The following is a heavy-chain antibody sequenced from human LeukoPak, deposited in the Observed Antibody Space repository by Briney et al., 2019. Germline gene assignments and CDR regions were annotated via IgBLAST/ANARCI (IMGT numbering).Heavy chain of an antibody. CDR3: ARPHYVVVTAIRIFDY. J-gene: IGHJ4*02. V-gene: IGHV4-34*01. D-gene: IGHD2-21*02. CDR2: INHSGST. Sequence: SETLSLTCTVSGGSISGYGWRWIRQPPGKGLEWIGEINHSGSTNYNPSLKSRVTISVDSSKNQFSLKLTSVPAADMAVYYCARPHYVVVTAIRIFDYWGQGTLVTVSS. CDR1: GGSISGYG.